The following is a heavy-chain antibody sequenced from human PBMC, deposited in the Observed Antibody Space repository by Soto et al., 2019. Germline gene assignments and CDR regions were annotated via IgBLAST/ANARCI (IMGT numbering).Heavy chain of an antibody. CDR1: GDSVSSNSVT. CDR2: TYYRSKWYN. D-gene: IGHD1-20*01. J-gene: IGHJ6*02. Sequence: SQTLSLTCVISGDSVSSNSVTWSWIRQSPSRGLEWLGRTYYRSKWYNDYALSVKSRISINPDTSQNQFSLQLNSVTPEDTAVYYCARDRVNWNYYYFYGMDVWGQGTTVTVSS. CDR3: ARDRVNWNYYYFYGMDV. V-gene: IGHV6-1*01.